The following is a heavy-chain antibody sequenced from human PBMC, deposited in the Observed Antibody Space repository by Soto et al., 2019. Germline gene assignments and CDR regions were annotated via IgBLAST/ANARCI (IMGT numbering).Heavy chain of an antibody. J-gene: IGHJ5*02. Sequence: ASVKVSCKASGYTFTSYGISWVRQAPGQGLEWMGWISAYNGNTNYAQKLQGRVTMTTDTSTSTAYMELRSLRSDDTAVYYCARVRAVAGRARFGPWGQGTLVTVSS. D-gene: IGHD6-19*01. V-gene: IGHV1-18*01. CDR1: GYTFTSYG. CDR3: ARVRAVAGRARFGP. CDR2: ISAYNGNT.